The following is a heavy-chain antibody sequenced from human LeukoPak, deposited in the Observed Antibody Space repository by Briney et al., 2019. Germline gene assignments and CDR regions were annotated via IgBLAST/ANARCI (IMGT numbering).Heavy chain of an antibody. V-gene: IGHV3-23*01. J-gene: IGHJ4*02. D-gene: IGHD3-22*01. CDR1: GFTFSDYA. CDR3: VKDFWPARDGGGYYSPFEY. Sequence: GGSLRLSCAASGFTFSDYAMNWVRQAPGKGLEWVSGISANGDTTYYVDSVRGRFTFSRDNSKNSVFLQMNSLRDADTAVYYCVKDFWPARDGGGYYSPFEYWGEGTLVTVSS. CDR2: ISANGDTT.